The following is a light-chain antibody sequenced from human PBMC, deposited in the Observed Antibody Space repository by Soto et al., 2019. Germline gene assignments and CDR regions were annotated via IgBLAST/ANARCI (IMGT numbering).Light chain of an antibody. V-gene: IGLV2-11*01. CDR2: DVS. CDR3: CSYAGSYYV. Sequence: QSALTQPRSVSGSPGQSVTISCTGTSSDVGGYNYVSWYQQHPGKAPKLMIYDVSKRPSGVPDRFSGSKSGNTASLTISGLQAEDEADYYPCSYAGSYYVFGTGTKLTVL. J-gene: IGLJ1*01. CDR1: SSDVGGYNY.